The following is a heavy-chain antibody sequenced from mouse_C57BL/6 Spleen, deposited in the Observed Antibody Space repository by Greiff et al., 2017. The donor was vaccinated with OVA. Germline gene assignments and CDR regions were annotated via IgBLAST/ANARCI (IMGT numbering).Heavy chain of an antibody. Sequence: DVMLVESGGGLVQPGGSLSLSCAASGFTFTDYYMSWVRQPPGKALEWLGFIRNKANGYTTEYSASVKGRFTISRDNSQSILYLQMNALRAEDSATYYCARYSNHEGFAYWGQGTLVTVSA. CDR2: IRNKANGYTT. CDR3: ARYSNHEGFAY. D-gene: IGHD2-1*01. J-gene: IGHJ3*01. V-gene: IGHV7-3*01. CDR1: GFTFTDYY.